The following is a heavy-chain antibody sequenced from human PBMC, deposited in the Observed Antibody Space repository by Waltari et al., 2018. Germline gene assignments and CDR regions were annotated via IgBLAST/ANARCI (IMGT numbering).Heavy chain of an antibody. CDR1: GFPLSSYR. V-gene: IGHV3-48*01. CDR2: ISSSSSTI. CDR3: ARRDSGSYDAFDI. Sequence: EVQLVESGGGLVQPGGSLRLSCAASGFPLSSYRMNWVRQAPGKGLEWVSYISSSSSTIYYADSVKGRFTISRDNAKNSLYLQMNSLRAEDTAVYYCARRDSGSYDAFDIWGQGTMVTVSS. J-gene: IGHJ3*02. D-gene: IGHD1-26*01.